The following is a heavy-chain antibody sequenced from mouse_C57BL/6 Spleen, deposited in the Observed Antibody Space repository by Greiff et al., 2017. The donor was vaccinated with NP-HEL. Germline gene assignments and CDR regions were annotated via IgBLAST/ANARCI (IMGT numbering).Heavy chain of an antibody. Sequence: DVHLVESGGGLVKPGGSLKLSCAASGFTFSSYAMSWVRQTPEKRLEWVATISDGGSYTYYPDNVKGRFTISRDNAKNNLYLQMSHLKSEDTAMYYCARALYGYDGGAMDYWGQGTSVTVSS. CDR2: ISDGGSYT. CDR1: GFTFSSYA. D-gene: IGHD2-2*01. V-gene: IGHV5-4*01. J-gene: IGHJ4*01. CDR3: ARALYGYDGGAMDY.